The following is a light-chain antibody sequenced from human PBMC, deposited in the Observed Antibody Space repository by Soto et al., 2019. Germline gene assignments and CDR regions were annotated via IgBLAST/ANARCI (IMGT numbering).Light chain of an antibody. Sequence: SSELTQPPSVSVAPGKTARITCGGNNIGSKSVHWYQQKPGQAPVLVIYYDSDRPSGIPERFSGSNSGNTATLTISRVEAGDEADYYCQVWDSSSDLHWVFGGGTKLTVL. J-gene: IGLJ3*02. CDR3: QVWDSSSDLHWV. CDR1: NIGSKS. V-gene: IGLV3-21*04. CDR2: YDS.